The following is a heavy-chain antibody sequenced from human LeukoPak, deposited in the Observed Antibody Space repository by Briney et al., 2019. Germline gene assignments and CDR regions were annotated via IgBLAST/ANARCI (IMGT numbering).Heavy chain of an antibody. Sequence: GGSLRLSCAASGFTFSDYYMTWVRQAPGKGLEWVSVIYSGGSTYYADSVKGRFTISRDNSKNTLYLQMNSLRAEDTAVYYCARDLDSYGSYWGQGTLVTVSS. CDR3: ARDLDSYGSY. V-gene: IGHV3-53*01. D-gene: IGHD5-18*01. J-gene: IGHJ4*02. CDR1: GFTFSDYY. CDR2: IYSGGST.